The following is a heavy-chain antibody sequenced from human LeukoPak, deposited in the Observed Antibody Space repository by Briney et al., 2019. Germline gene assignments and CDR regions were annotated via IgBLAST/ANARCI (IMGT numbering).Heavy chain of an antibody. CDR3: AVIVAAGTGGFDS. CDR2: IKEDGSEK. Sequence: GGSLRLSCAASGFTISRYWMSWVRQAPGKGLEWVANIKEDGSEKNYVDSVKGRFTISRDNAKSSLYLQMNSLRVEDTALYCCAVIVAAGTGGFDSWGQGTLVTVSS. J-gene: IGHJ4*02. V-gene: IGHV3-7*01. D-gene: IGHD6-13*01. CDR1: GFTISRYW.